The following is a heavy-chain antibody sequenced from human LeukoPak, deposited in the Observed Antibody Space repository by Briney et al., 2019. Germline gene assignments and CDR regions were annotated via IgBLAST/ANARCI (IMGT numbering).Heavy chain of an antibody. CDR1: GVSISTSRYY. D-gene: IGHD3-22*01. J-gene: IGHJ4*02. V-gene: IGHV4-39*07. CDR3: ARVIGPGRRYYYGSLNYFDY. CDR2: IYYTGPT. Sequence: SETLSLTCTVSGVSISTSRYYWGWIRQPPGKGLEWIGNIYYTGPTYYNASLESRVTISLDTSKNQFSLKLSSVTAADTAVYYCARVIGPGRRYYYGSLNYFDYWGQGTLVTVSS.